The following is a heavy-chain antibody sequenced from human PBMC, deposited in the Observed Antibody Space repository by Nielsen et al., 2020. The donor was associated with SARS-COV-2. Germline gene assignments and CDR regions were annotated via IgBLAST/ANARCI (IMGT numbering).Heavy chain of an antibody. J-gene: IGHJ3*02. CDR1: GFTFSSYA. D-gene: IGHD3-3*01. V-gene: IGHV3-23*01. CDR2: ISGSGGST. CDR3: AKDWGYYSSDAFDI. Sequence: GESLKISCAASGFTFSSYAMSWVRQAPGKGLEWVSAISGSGGSTYYADSVKGRFTISRDNSKNTLYLQMNSLRAEDTAVYYCAKDWGYYSSDAFDIWGQGTMVTVSS.